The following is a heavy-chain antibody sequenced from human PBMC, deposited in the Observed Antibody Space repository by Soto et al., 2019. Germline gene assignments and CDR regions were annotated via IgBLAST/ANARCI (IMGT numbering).Heavy chain of an antibody. D-gene: IGHD6-13*01. Sequence: EVQLVESGGGLVQSGGSLRLSCAASGFTFSSNWMHWVRQAPGKGLVWVSRINSGGSITSDADSVKGQFTISRDNAKNTLYLQMNSLRAEDTAVYYCARGSSSWYVSFDYWGQGILVTVSS. J-gene: IGHJ4*02. CDR1: GFTFSSNW. CDR2: INSGGSIT. CDR3: ARGSSSWYVSFDY. V-gene: IGHV3-74*01.